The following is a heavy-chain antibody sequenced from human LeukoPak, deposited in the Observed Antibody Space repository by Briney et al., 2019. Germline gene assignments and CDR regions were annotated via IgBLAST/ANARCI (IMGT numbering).Heavy chain of an antibody. V-gene: IGHV3-15*01. CDR2: IKSKTDGGTT. Sequence: GGSLRLSCAASGFTFSNAWMSWVRQAPGKGLEWVGRIKSKTDGGTTDYAAPVKGRFTISRDDSKNTLYLQMNSLKTEDTAVYYCTTHSAHKYYYDSSGQHYFDYWGQGTLVTVSS. CDR1: GFTFSNAW. CDR3: TTHSAHKYYYDSSGQHYFDY. D-gene: IGHD3-22*01. J-gene: IGHJ4*02.